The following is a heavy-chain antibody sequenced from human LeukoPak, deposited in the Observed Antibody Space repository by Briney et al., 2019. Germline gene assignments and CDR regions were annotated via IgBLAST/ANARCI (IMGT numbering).Heavy chain of an antibody. Sequence: GASVKVSCKASGGTFSSYAISWVRQAPGQGLEWMGRIIPILGIANYAQKFQGRVTITADKSTSTAYMELSSPRSEDTAVYYCARTFGGQQPYYGMDVWGQGTTVTVSS. CDR3: ARTFGGQQPYYGMDV. CDR2: IIPILGIA. CDR1: GGTFSSYA. D-gene: IGHD6-13*01. J-gene: IGHJ6*02. V-gene: IGHV1-69*04.